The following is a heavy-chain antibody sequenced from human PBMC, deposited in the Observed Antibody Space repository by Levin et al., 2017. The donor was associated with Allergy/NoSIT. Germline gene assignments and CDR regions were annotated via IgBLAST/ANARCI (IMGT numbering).Heavy chain of an antibody. Sequence: GGSLRLSCAASGFTFSSYWMSWVRQAPGKGLEWVANIKQDGSEKYYVDSVKGRFTISRDNAKNSLYLQMNSLRAEDTAVYYCARECSSGWCVGAFDIWGQGTMVTVSS. CDR2: IKQDGSEK. CDR1: GFTFSSYW. D-gene: IGHD6-19*01. J-gene: IGHJ3*02. CDR3: ARECSSGWCVGAFDI. V-gene: IGHV3-7*01.